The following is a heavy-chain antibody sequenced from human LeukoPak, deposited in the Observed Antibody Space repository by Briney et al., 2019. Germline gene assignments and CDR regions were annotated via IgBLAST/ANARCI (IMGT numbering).Heavy chain of an antibody. Sequence: GGSLRLSCAASGFTFSSYGMHWVRQAPGKGLEWVAFIRYDGSNKYYADSVKGRFTISRDNAKNSLYLQMNSLRAEDTAVYYCAKATGYLLWGQGTLVIVSS. J-gene: IGHJ4*02. CDR3: AKATGYLL. CDR2: IRYDGSNK. CDR1: GFTFSSYG. V-gene: IGHV3-30*02. D-gene: IGHD1-14*01.